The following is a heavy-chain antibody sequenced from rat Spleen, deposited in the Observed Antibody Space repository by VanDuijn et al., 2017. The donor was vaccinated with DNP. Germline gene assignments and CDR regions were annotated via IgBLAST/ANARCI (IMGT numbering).Heavy chain of an antibody. CDR3: ATSGYGYDGYPFAY. CDR2: IIYDGSTT. Sequence: EVQLVESGGGLVQPGRSLKLFCAASGFTFSDYAMAWVRQSPKKALEWVATIIYDGSTTYYRDSVKGRFTISRDNAKNTLFLQMDSLRSEDTATYYCATSGYGYDGYPFAYWGQGTLVTVSS. D-gene: IGHD1-12*03. J-gene: IGHJ3*01. CDR1: GFTFSDYA. V-gene: IGHV5-17*01.